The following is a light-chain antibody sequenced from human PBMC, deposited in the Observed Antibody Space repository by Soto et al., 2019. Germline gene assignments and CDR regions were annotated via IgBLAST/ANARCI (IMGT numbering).Light chain of an antibody. CDR1: QTINRN. CDR3: QQCNDWPPNT. J-gene: IGKJ2*01. V-gene: IGKV3-15*01. Sequence: EIVMTQSPATLSVSPGERATLSCRASQTINRNLAWYQHQPGQAPRLLIHDASIRATGIPARFSGSGSGTEFTLTISSPQSEDFAVYYCQQCNDWPPNTFGQGNKLEIK. CDR2: DAS.